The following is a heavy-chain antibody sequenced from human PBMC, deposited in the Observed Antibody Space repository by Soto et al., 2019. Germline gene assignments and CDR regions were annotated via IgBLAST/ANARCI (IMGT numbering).Heavy chain of an antibody. D-gene: IGHD3-22*01. CDR3: VRGCPPLSYDSSVYDLDY. Sequence: QVQLVQSGAEVKKPGSSVKVSCKASGRTFSRYIISWVRQAPGQGLEWMGRIIPIVGIADYAQEFQGRVTITADKSTGTAYMELSSLRSEDTAVYYCVRGCPPLSYDSSVYDLDYWGQGTLVTVSS. CDR2: IIPIVGIA. CDR1: GRTFSRYI. V-gene: IGHV1-69*02. J-gene: IGHJ4*02.